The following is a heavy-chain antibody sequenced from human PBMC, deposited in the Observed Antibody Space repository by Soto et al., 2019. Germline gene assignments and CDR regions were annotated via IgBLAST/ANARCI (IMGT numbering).Heavy chain of an antibody. D-gene: IGHD3-16*01. CDR1: GFTFRSYV. V-gene: IGHV3-30*19. Sequence: QVQLVESGGGVVQPGTSLRVSCVGSGFTFRSYVIHWVRQAPGKGLEWVALTSYDGSDKYYDDSVRGRFTISRDNSRNTEDLQMDSLRLDDTALYYCARWGTTGGLDVWGQGTLVSVSS. CDR3: ARWGTTGGLDV. J-gene: IGHJ1*01. CDR2: TSYDGSDK.